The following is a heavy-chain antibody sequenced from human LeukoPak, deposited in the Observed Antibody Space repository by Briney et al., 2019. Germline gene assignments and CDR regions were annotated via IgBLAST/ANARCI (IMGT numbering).Heavy chain of an antibody. CDR3: AKDVRQEDTYYYDSSGYYFVY. Sequence: TGGSLRLSRAASGFTFSSYAMSWVRQAPGKGLEWVSAISGSGGSTYYADSVKGRFTISRDNSKNTLYLQMNSLRAEDTAVYYCAKDVRQEDTYYYDSSGYYFVYWGQGTLVTVSS. J-gene: IGHJ4*02. D-gene: IGHD3-22*01. CDR1: GFTFSSYA. V-gene: IGHV3-23*01. CDR2: ISGSGGST.